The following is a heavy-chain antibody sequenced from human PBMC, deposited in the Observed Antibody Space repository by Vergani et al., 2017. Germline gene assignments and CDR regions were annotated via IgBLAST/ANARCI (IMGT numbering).Heavy chain of an antibody. Sequence: QVTLKESGPVLVKPTETLTLTCTVSGFSLSNARMGVSWIRQPPGKALEWLAHIFSNDEKSYRTSLKSRLTISKDTSKSQLVLTMTNMDPVDTATYYCARTIYGSGSYFPFDYWGQGTLVTVSS. CDR3: ARTIYGSGSYFPFDY. V-gene: IGHV2-26*01. J-gene: IGHJ4*02. CDR2: IFSNDEK. CDR1: GFSLSNARMG. D-gene: IGHD3-10*01.